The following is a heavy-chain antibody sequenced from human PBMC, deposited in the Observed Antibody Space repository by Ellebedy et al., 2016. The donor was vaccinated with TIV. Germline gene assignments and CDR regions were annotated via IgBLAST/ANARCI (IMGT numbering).Heavy chain of an antibody. Sequence: PGGSLRLSCKGSGYIFTNYWINWVRQMPGKGLEWMGRIDPSASYTNYGPSFRGHVTISADTSISTAYLQWNSLEASDTAMYYCARLDDNTAGPSPLAVPGSAWGQGTLVTVSS. V-gene: IGHV5-10-1*01. CDR3: ARLDDNTAGPSPLAVPGSA. J-gene: IGHJ5*02. CDR2: IDPSASYT. CDR1: GYIFTNYW. D-gene: IGHD6-19*01.